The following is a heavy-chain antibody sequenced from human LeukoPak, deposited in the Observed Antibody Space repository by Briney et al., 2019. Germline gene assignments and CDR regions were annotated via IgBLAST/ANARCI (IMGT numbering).Heavy chain of an antibody. CDR3: ARTPDTAMGLFGY. Sequence: PSETLSLTCTVSGGSISSSSYYWGWIRQPPGKGLEWIGSIYYSGSTYYNPSLKSRVTISVDTSKNQFSLKLSSVAAADTAVYYCARTPDTAMGLFGYWGQGTLVTVSS. D-gene: IGHD5-18*01. J-gene: IGHJ4*02. V-gene: IGHV4-39*07. CDR1: GGSISSSSYY. CDR2: IYYSGST.